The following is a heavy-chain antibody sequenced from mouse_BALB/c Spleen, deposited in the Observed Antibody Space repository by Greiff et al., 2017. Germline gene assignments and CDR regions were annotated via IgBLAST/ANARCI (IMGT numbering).Heavy chain of an antibody. CDR3: ARASDYWYFDV. CDR2: IRNKANGYTT. CDR1: GFTFTDYY. Sequence: EVMLVESGGGLVQPGGSLRLSCATSGFTFTDYYMSWVRQPPGKALEWLGFIRNKANGYTTEYSASVKGRFTISRDNSQSILYLQMNTLRAEDSATYYCARASDYWYFDVWGAGTTVTVSS. J-gene: IGHJ1*01. V-gene: IGHV7-3*02. D-gene: IGHD6-1*01.